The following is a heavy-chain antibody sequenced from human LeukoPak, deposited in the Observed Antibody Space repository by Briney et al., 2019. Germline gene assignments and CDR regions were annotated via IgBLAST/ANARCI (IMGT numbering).Heavy chain of an antibody. CDR3: ARTVGGSLRLIALGWFDP. D-gene: IGHD2-8*02. V-gene: IGHV4-39*07. J-gene: IGHJ5*02. Sequence: PSETLSLTCTVPDYSIKKSAYYWGWIRQSPVKGLEWIGSIYYSGHTYYNPSFTSRVTISVDTSKNQVSLRLTSVTAADTAVYYCARTVGGSLRLIALGWFDPWGQGTRVIVSS. CDR2: IYYSGHT. CDR1: DYSIKKSAYY.